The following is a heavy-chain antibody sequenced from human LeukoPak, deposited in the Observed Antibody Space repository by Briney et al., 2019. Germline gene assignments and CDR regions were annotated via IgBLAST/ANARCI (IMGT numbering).Heavy chain of an antibody. Sequence: ASVKVSCKAPGYTAIDYYMHWVRQAPGQGLEWMGMINPTSGSTDYAQTFQGRVTMTRDTPTSVFYMEMNGLTSDDTAVYYCARDGGGWLDPWGQGTLVTVSS. CDR1: GYTAIDYY. D-gene: IGHD3-16*01. V-gene: IGHV1-46*01. CDR3: ARDGGGWLDP. J-gene: IGHJ5*02. CDR2: INPTSGST.